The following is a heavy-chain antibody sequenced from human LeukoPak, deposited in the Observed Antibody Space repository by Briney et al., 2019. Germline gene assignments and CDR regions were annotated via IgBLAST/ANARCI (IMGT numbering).Heavy chain of an antibody. CDR1: GASITSDY. V-gene: IGHV4-4*07. CDR3: VRVWAPRGEKSSFAS. D-gene: IGHD3-10*01. Sequence: PSETLSLTRTVSGASITSDYWTWVRQVAGKGLEWIGRIFASGSTNYNPYLRSRITMSVDTSKNQFSLDLSSVTAADTGVYYCVRVWAPRGEKSSFASWGQGTLVTVSS. J-gene: IGHJ4*02. CDR2: IFASGST.